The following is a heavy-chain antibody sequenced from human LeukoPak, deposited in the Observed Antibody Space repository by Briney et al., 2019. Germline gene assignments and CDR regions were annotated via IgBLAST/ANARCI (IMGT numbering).Heavy chain of an antibody. D-gene: IGHD3-22*01. CDR2: IYSGGST. Sequence: QPGGSLRLSCAASGFTVSSNYMSWVRQAPGKGLKWVSVIYSGGSTYYADSVKGRFTISRDNSKNTLYLQMNSLRAEDTAVYYCARYSSGNFDYWGQGTLVTVSS. CDR1: GFTVSSNY. J-gene: IGHJ4*02. V-gene: IGHV3-53*01. CDR3: ARYSSGNFDY.